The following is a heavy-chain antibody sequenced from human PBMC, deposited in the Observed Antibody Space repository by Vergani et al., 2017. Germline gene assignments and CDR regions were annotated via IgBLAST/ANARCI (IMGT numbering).Heavy chain of an antibody. CDR3: ARDPPLGSGLT. CDR1: GGPISSVDYY. CDR2: IYYSGST. D-gene: IGHD3-10*02. Sequence: QVQLQESGPGLVKPSQTLSLTFTVSGGPISSVDYYWSWIRQPPGRGLEWIGYIYYSGSTHYNSSLKSRVTISVDTSKNQFSLKLSSVTAADTAVYYCARDPPLGSGLTWGQGTLVTVPS. J-gene: IGHJ5*02. V-gene: IGHV4-30-4*08.